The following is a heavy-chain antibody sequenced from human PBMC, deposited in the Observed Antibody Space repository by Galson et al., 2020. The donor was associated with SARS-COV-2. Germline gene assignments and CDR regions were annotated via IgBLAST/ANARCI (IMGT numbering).Heavy chain of an antibody. CDR1: GINFSAYA. V-gene: IGHV3-23*01. D-gene: IGHD6-13*01. Sequence: GESLKISCAASGINFSAYALNWVPPAPGKGPEWVSLIVNGNGDVTYYADSEKRRFPISRDNSKNTLYLQLNNLRAEDTALYYCARGRYSSTYDAFDIWGQGTMVSVSS. J-gene: IGHJ3*02. CDR2: IVNGNGDVT. CDR3: ARGRYSSTYDAFDI.